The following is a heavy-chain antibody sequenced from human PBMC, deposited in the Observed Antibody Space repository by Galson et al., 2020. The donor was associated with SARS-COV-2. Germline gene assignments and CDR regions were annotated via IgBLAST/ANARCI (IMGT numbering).Heavy chain of an antibody. D-gene: IGHD3-22*01. CDR2: ISYDGRNK. CDR3: ARPYYYDSSASTDAFDL. CDR1: GFTFNIYA. V-gene: IGHV3-30-3*01. J-gene: IGHJ3*01. Sequence: GESLKISCAASGFTFNIYAVHWVRQAPGKGLEWVARISYDGRNKYFADSVKGRFTISRDNSKNTVYLQMNSLSDDDTAVYYCARPYYYDSSASTDAFDLWGQGTMVTVSS.